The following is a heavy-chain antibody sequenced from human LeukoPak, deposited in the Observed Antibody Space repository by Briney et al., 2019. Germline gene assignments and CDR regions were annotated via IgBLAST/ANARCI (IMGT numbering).Heavy chain of an antibody. CDR2: ISGSGGST. Sequence: GGSMRLSCAASGFTFSSYAMSWVRQAPGKGLEWVSAISGSGGSTYYADSVKGRFTISRDNSKNTLYLQMNSLRAEDTAVYYCAKASDYGDLNYYYYYGMDVWGKGTTVTVSS. V-gene: IGHV3-23*01. D-gene: IGHD4-17*01. CDR1: GFTFSSYA. J-gene: IGHJ6*04. CDR3: AKASDYGDLNYYYYYGMDV.